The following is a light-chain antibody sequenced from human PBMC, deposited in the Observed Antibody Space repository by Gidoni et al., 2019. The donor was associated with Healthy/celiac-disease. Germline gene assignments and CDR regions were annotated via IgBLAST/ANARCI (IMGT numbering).Light chain of an antibody. CDR3: NSRDSSGNHVV. J-gene: IGLJ2*01. CDR1: SLRSHY. V-gene: IGLV3-19*01. CDR2: GKN. Sequence: SSELTQDPAVSVALGQTVRITCQGDSLRSHYASWYQKKPGQAPVLVIYGKNNRPSGIPDRFSGYSSGNTASLTITGAQAEDEADYYCNSRDSSGNHVVFGGGTKLTVL.